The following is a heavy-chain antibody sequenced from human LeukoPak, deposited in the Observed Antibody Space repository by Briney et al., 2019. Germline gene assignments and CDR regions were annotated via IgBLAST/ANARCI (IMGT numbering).Heavy chain of an antibody. D-gene: IGHD3-3*01. J-gene: IGHJ6*03. CDR1: GFTFDDYA. V-gene: IGHV3-9*01. CDR3: ARDHLTPYDFWSGTYYYYMDV. CDR2: ISCSSSYI. Sequence: GRSLRLSCAASGFTFDDYAMHWVRQAPGKGLEWVSGISCSSSYIYYADSVKGRFTISRDNAKNSLYLQMNSLRAEDTAVYYCARDHLTPYDFWSGTYYYYMDVWGKGTTVTVSS.